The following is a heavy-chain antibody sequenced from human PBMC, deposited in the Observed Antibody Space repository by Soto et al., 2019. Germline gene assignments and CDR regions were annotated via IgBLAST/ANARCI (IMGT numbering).Heavy chain of an antibody. CDR1: GYSFTSLD. CDR2: MQPSTGRT. Sequence: QVQLVQSGAEVREPGASVKVSCKASGYSFTSLDINWVRQTAGQGREWMGWMQPSTGRTGYAQKFQGRVTMTRDTSINTAYMELTTLTSDDTAFYYCARGVSAGVDYWGQGTLATVSS. V-gene: IGHV1-8*01. CDR3: ARGVSAGVDY. D-gene: IGHD1-26*01. J-gene: IGHJ4*02.